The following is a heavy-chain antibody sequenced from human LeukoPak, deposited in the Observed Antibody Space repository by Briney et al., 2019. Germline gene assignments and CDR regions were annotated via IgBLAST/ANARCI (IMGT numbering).Heavy chain of an antibody. CDR2: ISGSGGST. V-gene: IGHV3-23*01. Sequence: GGSLRLSCAASGFTFSSYAMSWVRQAPGKGLEWVSAISGSGGSTYYADSVKGRFTISRDNSKDTLYLQMNSLRAEDTAVYYCAKRLAMTGTYHFDYWGQGTLVTVSS. CDR3: AKRLAMTGTYHFDY. J-gene: IGHJ4*02. CDR1: GFTFSSYA. D-gene: IGHD6-19*01.